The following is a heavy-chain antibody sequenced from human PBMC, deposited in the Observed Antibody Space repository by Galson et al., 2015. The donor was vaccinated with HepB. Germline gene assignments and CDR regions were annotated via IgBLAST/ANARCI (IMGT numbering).Heavy chain of an antibody. V-gene: IGHV1-69*06. CDR3: ARGTLLGYCSGDNCPYAMDV. CDR2: FIPIFGTP. CDR1: GGTFSSYA. Sequence: SVKVSCKASGGTFSSYAISWVRQAPGQGLEWMGGFIPIFGTPDYAQKFQGRLTMTADRSTTTAYMELSSLRSEDTAVYYCARGTLLGYCSGDNCPYAMDVWGQGTTVIVSS. D-gene: IGHD2-15*01. J-gene: IGHJ6*02.